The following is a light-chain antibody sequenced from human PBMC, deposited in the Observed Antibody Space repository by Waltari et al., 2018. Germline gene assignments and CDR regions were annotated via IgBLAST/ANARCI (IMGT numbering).Light chain of an antibody. CDR3: QQRSNWPLIT. CDR1: QSVINY. V-gene: IGKV3-11*01. Sequence: EMLLTQSPPTLSLSPGEIATISCRASQSVINYLAWYQQKPGQAPRLLIYDASNRATDIPARFSGSGSGTDFTLTISSLEPEDFAVYYCQQRSNWPLITFGQGTRLEIK. CDR2: DAS. J-gene: IGKJ5*01.